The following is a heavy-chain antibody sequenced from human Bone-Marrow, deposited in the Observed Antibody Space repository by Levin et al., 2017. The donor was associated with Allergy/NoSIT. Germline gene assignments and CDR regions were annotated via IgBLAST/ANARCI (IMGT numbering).Heavy chain of an antibody. CDR2: IKSRAAGGTT. CDR3: STDRSYYFGSGGFIS. V-gene: IGHV3-15*01. D-gene: IGHD3-10*01. Sequence: GGSLRLSCAASGVNFNNAYMSWVRQAPGKGLEWVGHIKSRAAGGTTLYGAPVEGRFTISRDDSKNMVYLDMDSLKTEDTAVYYCSTDRSYYFGSGGFISWGQGTLVTVSS. J-gene: IGHJ5*02. CDR1: GVNFNNAY.